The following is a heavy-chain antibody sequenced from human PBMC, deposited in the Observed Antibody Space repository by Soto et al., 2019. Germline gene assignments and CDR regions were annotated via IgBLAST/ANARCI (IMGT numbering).Heavy chain of an antibody. Sequence: GASVKVSCKASWYTFTSYAMHWGRQAPGQKREWMGWINAGNGNTKYSQKFQGRVTITRDTSASTAYMELSSLRSEDTAVYYCAREDIVLVPAAAWDYYYGMDVWGQGTTVTVS. CDR1: WYTFTSYA. J-gene: IGHJ6*02. CDR2: INAGNGNT. CDR3: AREDIVLVPAAAWDYYYGMDV. V-gene: IGHV1-3*01. D-gene: IGHD2-2*01.